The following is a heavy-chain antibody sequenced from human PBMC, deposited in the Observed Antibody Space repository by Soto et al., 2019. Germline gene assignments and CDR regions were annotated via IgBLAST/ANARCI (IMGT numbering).Heavy chain of an antibody. J-gene: IGHJ4*02. V-gene: IGHV1-69*01. Sequence: QVQLVQSGTEVRKPGSSVKVSCKASGGTFSSYAISWVRQAPGQGLEWMGGIIPIYGTRNYAQKFQGRVTITADESTSTAYMELSSLRSADTAVYYCGTRYYGSGSYYLADYWGQGTLVTVSS. CDR3: GTRYYGSGSYYLADY. D-gene: IGHD3-10*01. CDR1: GGTFSSYA. CDR2: IIPIYGTR.